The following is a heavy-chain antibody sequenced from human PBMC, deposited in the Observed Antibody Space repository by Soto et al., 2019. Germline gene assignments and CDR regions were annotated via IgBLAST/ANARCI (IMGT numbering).Heavy chain of an antibody. CDR3: AREKQRWLQSEHDAFDI. CDR2: IIPIFGTA. J-gene: IGHJ3*02. D-gene: IGHD5-12*01. Sequence: QVQLVQSGAEVKKPGSSVKVSCKASGGTFSSYAISWVRQAPGQGLEWMGGIIPIFGTANYAQKFQGRVTITADESTSTAYMELSSLRSEDTAVYYCAREKQRWLQSEHDAFDIWGQGTMVTVSS. CDR1: GGTFSSYA. V-gene: IGHV1-69*12.